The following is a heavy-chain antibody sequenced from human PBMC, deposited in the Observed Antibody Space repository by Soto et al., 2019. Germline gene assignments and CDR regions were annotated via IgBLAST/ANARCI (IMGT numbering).Heavy chain of an antibody. CDR1: GGSFSGHS. Sequence: PSETLSLTCAVYGGSFSGHSWSWIRQPPGKGLEWIGEINHRANTNYSPSLKSRVIISVDTSKNQFSLKLSSVTAADTAVYYCALGGNYYYYGMDVWGQGTTVTVSS. V-gene: IGHV4-34*01. CDR2: INHRANT. CDR3: ALGGNYYYYGMDV. D-gene: IGHD2-15*01. J-gene: IGHJ6*02.